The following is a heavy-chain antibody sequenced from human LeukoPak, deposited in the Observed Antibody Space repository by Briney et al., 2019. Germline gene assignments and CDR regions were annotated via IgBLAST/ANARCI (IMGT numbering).Heavy chain of an antibody. Sequence: GGSLRLYCAASGFTFSSYWMSWVRQAPGKGLEWVANIKQDGSERHYVDSVKGRFTISRDNAKNSLYLQINNLRAEDTAVYYCARGSNWNDVGDWFDPWGQGTLVTVSS. J-gene: IGHJ5*02. V-gene: IGHV3-7*01. CDR1: GFTFSSYW. D-gene: IGHD1-1*01. CDR3: ARGSNWNDVGDWFDP. CDR2: IKQDGSER.